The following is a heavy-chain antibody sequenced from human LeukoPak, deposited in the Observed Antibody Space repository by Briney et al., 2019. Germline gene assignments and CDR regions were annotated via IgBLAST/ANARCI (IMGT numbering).Heavy chain of an antibody. V-gene: IGHV3-66*02. D-gene: IGHD2-8*01. Sequence: GGSLRLSCVASGFTVSSNYMSWVRQAPGKGLEWVSVIYSGGTTYYADSVKGRFTISRDNSKNTLYLQMNSLRTEDTAVYYCARRENGFNWLDPWGQGTLVTVSS. CDR2: IYSGGTT. CDR3: ARRENGFNWLDP. J-gene: IGHJ5*02. CDR1: GFTVSSNY.